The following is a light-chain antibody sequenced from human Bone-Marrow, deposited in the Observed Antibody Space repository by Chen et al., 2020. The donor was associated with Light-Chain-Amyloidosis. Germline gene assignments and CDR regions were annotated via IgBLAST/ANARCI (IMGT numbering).Light chain of an antibody. J-gene: IGLJ3*02. Sequence: SYVLTQPSSVSVAPGQTATLACGGNNIGSTSEHWYQQTPGQAPPLVVYDESDRPSGIPERLSGSNSGNTATLTISRVEDGDEADYYCQVWDRRSDRPVFGGGTKLTVL. CDR2: DES. CDR1: NIGSTS. V-gene: IGLV3-21*02. CDR3: QVWDRRSDRPV.